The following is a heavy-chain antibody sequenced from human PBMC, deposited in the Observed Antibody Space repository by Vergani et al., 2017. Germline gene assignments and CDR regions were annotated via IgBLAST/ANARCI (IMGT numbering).Heavy chain of an antibody. CDR1: GSSISSYY. J-gene: IGHJ6*03. D-gene: IGHD6-13*01. CDR3: ARAGIAAAGTSDYYYYMDV. CDR2: IYYSGST. Sequence: QVQLQESGPGLVKPSETLSLTCTVSGSSISSYYWSWIRQPPGKGLEWIGYIYYSGSTNYNPSLKSRVTISVDTSKNQFSLKLSSVTAADTAVYYCARAGIAAAGTSDYYYYMDVWGKGTTVTVSS. V-gene: IGHV4-59*01.